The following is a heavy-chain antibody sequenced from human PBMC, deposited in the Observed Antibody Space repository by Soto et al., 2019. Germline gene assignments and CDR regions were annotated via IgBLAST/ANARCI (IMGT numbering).Heavy chain of an antibody. J-gene: IGHJ4*02. Sequence: SGGSLRLSCAASGFTFDDYAMHWVRQAPGKGLEWVSGISWNSGSIGYADSVKGRFTISRDNAKNSLYLQMNSLRAEDTALYYCAKDIDGYGGNYHFDYWGQGTLVTVSS. CDR1: GFTFDDYA. CDR3: AKDIDGYGGNYHFDY. CDR2: ISWNSGSI. V-gene: IGHV3-9*01. D-gene: IGHD4-17*01.